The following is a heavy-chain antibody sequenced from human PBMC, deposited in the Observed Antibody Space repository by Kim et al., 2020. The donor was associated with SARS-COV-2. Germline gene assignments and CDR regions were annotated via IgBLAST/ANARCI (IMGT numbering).Heavy chain of an antibody. D-gene: IGHD6-13*01. CDR2: ISGSGGST. Sequence: GGSLRLSCAASGFTFSSYAMSWVRQAPGKGLEWVSAISGSGGSTYYADSVKGRFTISRDNSKNTLYLQMNSLRAADTAVYYCAKNCGYSIAAAGRAIDYWGQGTLVTVSS. CDR3: AKNCGYSIAAAGRAIDY. V-gene: IGHV3-23*01. J-gene: IGHJ4*02. CDR1: GFTFSSYA.